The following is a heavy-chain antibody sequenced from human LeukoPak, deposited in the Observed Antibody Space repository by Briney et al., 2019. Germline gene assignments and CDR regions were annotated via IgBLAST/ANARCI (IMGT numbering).Heavy chain of an antibody. CDR1: GYTFTNYA. CDR2: INAGNGDT. Sequence: ASVKVSCKASGYTFTNYAMHWVRQAPGQRLEWMGWINAGNGDTKYSQKFQGRVTISRDTSASTAYMELSSLRSEDTAVYYCARVYCSSTSCQYYFDYWGQGTLVTVSS. J-gene: IGHJ4*02. D-gene: IGHD2-2*01. V-gene: IGHV1-3*01. CDR3: ARVYCSSTSCQYYFDY.